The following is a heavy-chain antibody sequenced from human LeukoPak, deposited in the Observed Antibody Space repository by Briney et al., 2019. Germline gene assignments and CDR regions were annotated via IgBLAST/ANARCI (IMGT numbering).Heavy chain of an antibody. J-gene: IGHJ4*02. D-gene: IGHD6-6*01. V-gene: IGHV1-46*01. CDR2: INPSGGST. CDR1: GYTFTSYY. Sequence: ASVKVSCKASGYTFTSYYMHWVRQAPGQGLEWMGIINPSGGSTSYAQKFQGRVTMTRDTSTSTVYMELSSLRSEDTAVYYCAREDSRSLSTQYYFDYWGQGTLVTVSS. CDR3: AREDSRSLSTQYYFDY.